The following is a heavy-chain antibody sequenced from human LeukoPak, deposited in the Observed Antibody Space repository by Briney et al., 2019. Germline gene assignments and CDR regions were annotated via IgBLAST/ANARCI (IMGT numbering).Heavy chain of an antibody. CDR3: AKSQYSSSWYYFDY. V-gene: IGHV3-23*01. J-gene: IGHJ4*02. Sequence: PGGSLRLSCAGSGFTFINYAMSWVRQAPGKGLEWVSTISAGGGGTYYADSVKGRFTISRDNSENTLYLQMNTLRAEDTAIYYCAKSQYSSSWYYFDYWGQGTLVTVSS. D-gene: IGHD6-13*01. CDR1: GFTFINYA. CDR2: ISAGGGGT.